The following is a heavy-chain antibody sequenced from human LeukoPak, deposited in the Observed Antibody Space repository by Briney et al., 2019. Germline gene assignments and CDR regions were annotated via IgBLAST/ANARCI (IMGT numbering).Heavy chain of an antibody. CDR2: IYYSGST. CDR3: ARIDYSNFDY. D-gene: IGHD4-11*01. J-gene: IGHJ4*02. CDR1: GGSISSYY. V-gene: IGHV4-59*01. Sequence: SETLSLTCTVSGGSISSYYWSWIRQPPGKGLEWIGYIYYSGSTNYNLSLKSRVTISADTSKNQFSLKLSSVTAADTAVYYCARIDYSNFDYWGQGTLVTVSS.